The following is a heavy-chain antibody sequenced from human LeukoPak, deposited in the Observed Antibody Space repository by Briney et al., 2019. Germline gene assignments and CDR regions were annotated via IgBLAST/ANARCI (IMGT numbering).Heavy chain of an antibody. V-gene: IGHV3-7*01. J-gene: IGHJ3*02. CDR1: GFTFSSYW. CDR2: IKQDGSEK. Sequence: PGGSLRLSCAASGFTFSSYWMSWVRQAPGKGLEWVANIKQDGSEKYYVDSVKGRFTISRDNAKNSLYLQMNSLRAEDTAVYYCARAGGITFGGVIVGSAFDIWGQGTMVTVSS. CDR3: ARAGGITFGGVIVGSAFDI. D-gene: IGHD3-16*02.